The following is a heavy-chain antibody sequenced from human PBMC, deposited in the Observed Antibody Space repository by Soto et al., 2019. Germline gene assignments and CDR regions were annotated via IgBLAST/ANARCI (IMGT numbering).Heavy chain of an antibody. J-gene: IGHJ6*02. V-gene: IGHV3-30*18. CDR1: GFTFSSYG. CDR2: ISYDGSNK. D-gene: IGHD2-15*01. Sequence: LRLSCAASGFTFSSYGMHWVRQAPGKGLEWVAVISYDGSNKYYADSVKGRFTISRDNSKNTLYLQMNSLRAEDTAVYYCAKGVDGPNTYYYYYGMDVWGQGTTVTVSS. CDR3: AKGVDGPNTYYYYYGMDV.